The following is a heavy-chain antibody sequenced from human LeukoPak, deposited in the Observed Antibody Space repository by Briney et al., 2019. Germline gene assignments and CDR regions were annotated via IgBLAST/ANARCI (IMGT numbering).Heavy chain of an antibody. CDR3: ARSLRTGDYGTPYYFAF. V-gene: IGHV2-5*02. J-gene: IGHJ4*02. CDR1: GFSVSTDGVA. D-gene: IGHD4-17*01. Sequence: SGPTLVNPTQTLTLTCTFSGFSVSTDGVAVGWMRQPPGKTLEWLAIFYWDDDRRYSPSLNNRLTITKDTSKNQVVLTMINMDPVDTATYYCARSLRTGDYGTPYYFAFWGQGTLVTVSS. CDR2: FYWDDDR.